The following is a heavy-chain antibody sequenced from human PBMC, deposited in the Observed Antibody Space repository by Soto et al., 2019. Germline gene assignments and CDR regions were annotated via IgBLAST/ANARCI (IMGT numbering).Heavy chain of an antibody. CDR2: IYYSGST. V-gene: IGHV4-59*11. D-gene: IGHD5-12*01. Sequence: SETLSLTCTVSVGSISSHYWSWIRQPPGKGLEWIGYIYYSGSTNYNPSLKIPVTISVDTSKNQFSLKLSSVTAADTAVYYCARQRRDGYNYDYWGQGTLVTVSS. J-gene: IGHJ4*02. CDR1: VGSISSHY. CDR3: ARQRRDGYNYDY.